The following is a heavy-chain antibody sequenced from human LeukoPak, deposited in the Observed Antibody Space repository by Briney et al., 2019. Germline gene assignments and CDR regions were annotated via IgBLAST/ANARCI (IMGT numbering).Heavy chain of an antibody. D-gene: IGHD6-13*01. CDR3: ASGTAEAPLDN. Sequence: GGSLRLSCAAPGFSPSDYYMSWIRQAPGKGLEWIAYFNNMEIYTNYAESVKGRFTISRDSAKNSLYLQMNSLRADDTAVYYCASGTAEAPLDNWGQGTLVTVSS. V-gene: IGHV3-11*03. CDR2: FNNMEIYT. CDR1: GFSPSDYY. J-gene: IGHJ4*02.